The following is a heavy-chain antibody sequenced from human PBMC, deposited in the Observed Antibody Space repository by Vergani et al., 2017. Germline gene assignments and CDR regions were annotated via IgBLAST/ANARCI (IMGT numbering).Heavy chain of an antibody. V-gene: IGHV4-61*02. D-gene: IGHD3-10*01. CDR3: ARGMTMVRGTFPSKNNWFDP. CDR2: IYTSGST. J-gene: IGHJ5*02. CDR1: GGSISSGSYY. Sequence: QVQLQESGPGLVKPSQTLSLTCTVSGGSISSGSYYWSWIRQPAGKGLEWIGRIYTSGSTNYNPSLKSRVTISVDTSKNQFSLKLSSVTAADTAVYYCARGMTMVRGTFPSKNNWFDPWGQGTLVTVSS.